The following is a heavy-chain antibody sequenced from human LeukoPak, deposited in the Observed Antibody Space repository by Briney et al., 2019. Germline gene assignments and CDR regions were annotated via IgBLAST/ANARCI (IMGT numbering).Heavy chain of an antibody. D-gene: IGHD6-19*01. Sequence: GASVKVSCKASGYTFTSYYMHWVRQAPGQGLEWMGIINPSGGSTSYAQKFQGRVTMTRDTSTSTVYMELSSLRSDDTAVYYCARDVAVAGTGFYYFDYWGQGTLVTVSS. CDR1: GYTFTSYY. CDR3: ARDVAVAGTGFYYFDY. J-gene: IGHJ4*02. V-gene: IGHV1-46*01. CDR2: INPSGGST.